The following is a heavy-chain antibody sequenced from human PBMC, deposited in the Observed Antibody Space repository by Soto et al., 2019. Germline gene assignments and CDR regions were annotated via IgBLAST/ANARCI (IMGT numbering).Heavy chain of an antibody. Sequence: EVQLLESGGGVVQPGGSLRLSCAASGFTFSSYAMKWVRQAPGKGLEWVAAISGSGDSTYYADSVKGRFTISRDNSKNTVDRQMNSLRGEDTAVYYCARRGSGSYYDYWGQGTLVTVSS. CDR3: ARRGSGSYYDY. CDR1: GFTFSSYA. D-gene: IGHD1-26*01. V-gene: IGHV3-23*01. J-gene: IGHJ4*02. CDR2: ISGSGDST.